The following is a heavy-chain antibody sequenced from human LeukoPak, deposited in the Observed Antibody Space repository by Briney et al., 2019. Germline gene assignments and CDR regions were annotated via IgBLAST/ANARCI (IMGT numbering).Heavy chain of an antibody. D-gene: IGHD6-19*01. CDR2: IYYTGST. CDR1: GGSISNYY. J-gene: IGHJ5*02. Sequence: KPSETLSLTCAVSGGSISNYYWSWIRQPPGKGLECIGYIYYTGSTTYNPSLKSRVTISVDSSKNQFSLRLSSETASDTAVYYCARLSTTSGWYSWFDPWGQGTLVTVSS. V-gene: IGHV4-59*08. CDR3: ARLSTTSGWYSWFDP.